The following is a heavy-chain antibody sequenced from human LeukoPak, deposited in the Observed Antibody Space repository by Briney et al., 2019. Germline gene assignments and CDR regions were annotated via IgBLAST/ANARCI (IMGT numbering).Heavy chain of an antibody. CDR2: IDPTDSYP. V-gene: IGHV5-10-1*01. CDR1: GYIFTSYW. D-gene: IGHD6-6*01. Sequence: GESLKISSKGSGYIFTSYWITWLSQVPGKGQKWMEMIDPTDSYPNYSPSFQGHVTISTDKSISTAYLQWSSLKASDTAIYYCARRGRSSSNFDFWGQGTLVTVSS. CDR3: ARRGRSSSNFDF. J-gene: IGHJ4*02.